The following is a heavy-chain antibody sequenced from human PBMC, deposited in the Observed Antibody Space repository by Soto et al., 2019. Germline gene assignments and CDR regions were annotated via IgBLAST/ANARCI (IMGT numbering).Heavy chain of an antibody. CDR3: ARDGGNG. J-gene: IGHJ4*02. CDR1: GFTFSSYA. Sequence: GGSLRLSCSASGFTFSSYAMSWVRQAPGKGLEWVSTISGSGGTTYYADSVKGRFTISRDNSKNTLYLQMNSLRAEDSAVYYCARDGGNGWGQGTLVTVSS. D-gene: IGHD3-16*01. CDR2: ISGSGGTT. V-gene: IGHV3-23*01.